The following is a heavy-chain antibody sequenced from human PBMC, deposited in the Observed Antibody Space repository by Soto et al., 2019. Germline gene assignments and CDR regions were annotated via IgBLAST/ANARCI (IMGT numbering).Heavy chain of an antibody. V-gene: IGHV3-30-3*01. Sequence: GGSLRLSCAASGFTFSSYAMHWVRQAPGKGLEWVAVISYDGSNKYYADSVKGRFTISRDNSKNTLYLQMNSLRAEDTAVYYCARDYDSWSKRYYGMDVWGQGTTVTVSS. D-gene: IGHD3-3*01. CDR3: ARDYDSWSKRYYGMDV. CDR2: ISYDGSNK. J-gene: IGHJ6*02. CDR1: GFTFSSYA.